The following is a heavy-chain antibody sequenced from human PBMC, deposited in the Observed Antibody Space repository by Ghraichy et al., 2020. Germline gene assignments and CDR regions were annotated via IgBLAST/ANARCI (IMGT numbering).Heavy chain of an antibody. CDR2: IRFDGTNK. Sequence: GGSLRLSCAASGFTFNTYGMHWVRQAPGKGLEWVASIRFDGTNKYYADSVKGRFAISRDNFKNTLYLQVNSLRAEDTAVYFCAGESYSSGWYVGYFDYWGQGTLVTVSS. CDR1: GFTFNTYG. J-gene: IGHJ4*02. V-gene: IGHV3-30*02. D-gene: IGHD6-19*01. CDR3: AGESYSSGWYVGYFDY.